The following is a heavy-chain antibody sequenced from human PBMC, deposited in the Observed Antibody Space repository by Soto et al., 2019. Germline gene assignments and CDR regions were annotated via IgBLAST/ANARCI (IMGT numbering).Heavy chain of an antibody. CDR2: INAGNGNT. V-gene: IGHV1-3*01. CDR1: GYTFTSYA. CDR3: AREHPSYYYYYGMDV. J-gene: IGHJ6*02. Sequence: ASVKVSCKASGYTFTSYAMHWVRQAPGQRLEWMGWINAGNGNTKYSQKFQGRVTITRDTSKSTAYMELSSLRSEDTAVYYCAREHPSYYYYYGMDVWGQGTMVTVSS. D-gene: IGHD3-16*01.